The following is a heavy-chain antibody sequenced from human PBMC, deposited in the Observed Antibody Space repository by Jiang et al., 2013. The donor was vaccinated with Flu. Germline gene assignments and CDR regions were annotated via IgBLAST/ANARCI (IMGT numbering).Heavy chain of an antibody. Sequence: GAEVKKPGESLKISCKGSGYSFTSYWIGWVRQMPGKGLEWMGIIYPGDSDTRYSPSFQGQVTISADKSISTAYLQWSSLKASDTAMYYCARMPPITFGGVIGHTQSDYWGQGTLVTVSS. V-gene: IGHV5-51*01. CDR1: GYSFTSYW. CDR3: ARMPPITFGGVIGHTQSDY. D-gene: IGHD3-16*02. CDR2: IYPGDSDT. J-gene: IGHJ4*02.